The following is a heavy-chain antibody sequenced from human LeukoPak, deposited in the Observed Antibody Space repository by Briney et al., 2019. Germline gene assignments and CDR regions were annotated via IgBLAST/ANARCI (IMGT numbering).Heavy chain of an antibody. Sequence: PSETLPLTCTVSGGSISSSSYYWGWIRQPPGKGLEWIGSIYYSGSTYYNPSLKSRVTISVDTSKNQFSLKLSSVTAADTAVYYCASIPRGRRVYDSSGYPPYYFDYWGQGTLVTVSS. D-gene: IGHD3-22*01. CDR3: ASIPRGRRVYDSSGYPPYYFDY. CDR1: GGSISSSSYY. CDR2: IYYSGST. V-gene: IGHV4-39*07. J-gene: IGHJ4*02.